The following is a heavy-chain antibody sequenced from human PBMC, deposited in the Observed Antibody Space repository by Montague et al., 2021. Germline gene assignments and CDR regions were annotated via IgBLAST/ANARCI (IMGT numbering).Heavy chain of an antibody. CDR2: LSNGGST. J-gene: IGHJ6*03. CDR3: ARDTVGASGYFYYYYMDV. D-gene: IGHD1-26*01. Sequence: SETLPLTCTVFGDSINTHSWSWIRQPAGKGLEWIGRLSNGGSTNSNPSLKSRVSMSVDTSKNQFSLKLSSVTAADTAVYFCARDTVGASGYFYYYYMDVWGRGTTVTVSS. CDR1: GDSINTHS. V-gene: IGHV4-4*07.